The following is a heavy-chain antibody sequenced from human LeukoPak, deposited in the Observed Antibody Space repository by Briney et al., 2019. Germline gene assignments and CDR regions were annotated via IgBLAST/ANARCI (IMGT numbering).Heavy chain of an antibody. D-gene: IGHD2-8*01. CDR1: GGSISSSSYY. CDR2: IYYSGST. Sequence: SETLSLTCTVSGGSISSSSYYWGWIRQPPGKGLEWIGSIYYSGSTYYNPSLKSRVTISADTSKNQFSLKLSSVTAADTAVYYCASTPPRYCTNGVCSRVYWYFDLWGRGTLVTVSS. CDR3: ASTPPRYCTNGVCSRVYWYFDL. V-gene: IGHV4-39*01. J-gene: IGHJ2*01.